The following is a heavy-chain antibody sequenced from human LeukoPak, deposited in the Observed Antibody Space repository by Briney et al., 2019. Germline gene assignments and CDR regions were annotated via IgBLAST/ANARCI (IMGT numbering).Heavy chain of an antibody. Sequence: GGSLRLSCSVSGFTFSAHATHWVRQPPGKGLEFFSSINSNGDSTYHADSVKGRFTISRDNSRSTLYLQMKSLRPEDTAVYYCVKSGYSTSSDIDYWGQGTLVTVSS. CDR3: VKSGYSTSSDIDY. J-gene: IGHJ4*02. CDR2: INSNGDST. V-gene: IGHV3-64D*09. D-gene: IGHD6-6*01. CDR1: GFTFSAHA.